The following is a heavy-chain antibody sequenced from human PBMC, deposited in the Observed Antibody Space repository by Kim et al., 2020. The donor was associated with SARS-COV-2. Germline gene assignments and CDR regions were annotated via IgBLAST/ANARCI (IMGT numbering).Heavy chain of an antibody. CDR3: ARDFYGDYDPDS. Sequence: YSADSVQGRFNSSQANDKNSLYLQMNSLRDEDTAVYYCARDFYGDYDPDSWGQGTLVTVSS. V-gene: IGHV3-48*02. J-gene: IGHJ4*02. D-gene: IGHD4-17*01.